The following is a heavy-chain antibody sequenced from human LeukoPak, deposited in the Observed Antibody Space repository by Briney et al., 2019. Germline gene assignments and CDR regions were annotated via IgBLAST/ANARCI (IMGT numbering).Heavy chain of an antibody. J-gene: IGHJ6*03. CDR2: VYSGGDT. Sequence: GGSLRLSCTASGFTVSSNYMSWVRQAPGKGLEWVSVVYSGGDTYYADSVKGRFTMSRDTSKNTLYLQMNSLRAEDTAVYYCARDRDGRARRYYYMDVWGKGTTVTVSS. V-gene: IGHV3-66*01. CDR3: ARDRDGRARRYYYMDV. CDR1: GFTVSSNY.